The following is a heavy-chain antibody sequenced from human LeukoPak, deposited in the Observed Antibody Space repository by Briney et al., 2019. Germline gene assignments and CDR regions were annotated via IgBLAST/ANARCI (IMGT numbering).Heavy chain of an antibody. D-gene: IGHD1-26*01. CDR2: ISSSSSYI. J-gene: IGHJ4*02. CDR3: ARDQREVGGSSDY. CDR1: GFTFSSYS. Sequence: PGGSLRLSCAASGFTFSSYSMNWVRQAPGKGLEWVSSISSSSSYIYYADSVKGRFTISRDNAKNSLYLQMNSLRAEDTAVYYCARDQREVGGSSDYWGQGTLVTVSS. V-gene: IGHV3-21*01.